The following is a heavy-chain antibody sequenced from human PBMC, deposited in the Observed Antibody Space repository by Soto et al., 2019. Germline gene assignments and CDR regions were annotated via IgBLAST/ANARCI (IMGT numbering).Heavy chain of an antibody. D-gene: IGHD1-26*01. V-gene: IGHV3-13*05. CDR2: IGTAGDP. CDR1: GFTFSSYD. CDR3: ARGQYSGSYWEGAFDI. Sequence: GSLRLSCAASGFTFSSYDMHWVRQATGKGLEWVSAIGTAGDPYYPGSVKGRFTISRENAKNSLYLQMNSLRAGDTAVYYCARGQYSGSYWEGAFDIWGQGTMVTVSS. J-gene: IGHJ3*02.